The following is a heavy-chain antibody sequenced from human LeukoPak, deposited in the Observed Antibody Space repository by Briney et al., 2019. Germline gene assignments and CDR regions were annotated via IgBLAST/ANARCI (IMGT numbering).Heavy chain of an antibody. Sequence: ASVKVSCKASGNSLNNYHMHWVRQAPGQGLEGLGIIRPGGDGPSYAQKFQGRVTMPRDMSTSTVYMELSSLTSDDTAVYYCGRDPTYRNYFDSWGQGTLVTVSS. CDR1: GNSLNNYH. D-gene: IGHD1-1*01. J-gene: IGHJ4*02. V-gene: IGHV1-46*02. CDR3: GRDPTYRNYFDS. CDR2: IRPGGDGP.